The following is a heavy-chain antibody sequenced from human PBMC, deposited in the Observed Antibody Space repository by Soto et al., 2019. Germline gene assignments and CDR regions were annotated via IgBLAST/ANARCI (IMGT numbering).Heavy chain of an antibody. CDR2: IYYSGST. CDR1: GGSISSGGYY. V-gene: IGHV4-61*08. D-gene: IGHD5-12*01. CDR3: AKVGNSGYGYYFDF. Sequence: SETLSLTCAVSGGSISSGGYYWSWIRQPPGKGLEWIGYIYYSGSTYYNPSLKSRVTISVDTSKNQFSLKLSSVTAADTAVYYCAKVGNSGYGYYFDFWGQGTLVTVSS. J-gene: IGHJ4*02.